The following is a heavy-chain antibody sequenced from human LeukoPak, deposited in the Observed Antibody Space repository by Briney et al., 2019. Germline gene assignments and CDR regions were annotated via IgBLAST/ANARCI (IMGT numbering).Heavy chain of an antibody. D-gene: IGHD3-10*01. Sequence: SETLSLTCTVSGFSISSYYWSWLRQPPGKGLEWIGYIYYSGSTNYNPSLKSRVTISVDTSKNQFSLKLSSVTAADTAVYYCARHYYGSGSYPFDYWGQGTLVTVSS. CDR2: IYYSGST. V-gene: IGHV4-59*08. J-gene: IGHJ4*02. CDR3: ARHYYGSGSYPFDY. CDR1: GFSISSYY.